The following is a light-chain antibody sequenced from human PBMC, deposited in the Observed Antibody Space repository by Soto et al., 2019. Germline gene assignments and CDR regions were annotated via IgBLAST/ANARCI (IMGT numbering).Light chain of an antibody. CDR2: DAF. Sequence: EIVLTQSPATLSLSPGERATLSCRASQSVSSYLGWYQQKPGQAPRLLIYDAFNRATGIPARFSGSGSGTDFTLTISSLEPEDFAVYYCQQRSNWPTTFGQGTKGEVK. V-gene: IGKV3-11*01. CDR1: QSVSSY. J-gene: IGKJ1*01. CDR3: QQRSNWPTT.